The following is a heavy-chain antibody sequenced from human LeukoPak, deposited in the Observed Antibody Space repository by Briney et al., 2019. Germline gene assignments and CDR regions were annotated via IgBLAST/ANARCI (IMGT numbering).Heavy chain of an antibody. V-gene: IGHV1-8*01. D-gene: IGHD3-22*01. CDR2: MNPNSGNT. Sequence: GASVKVSCKASGYTFTSYDINWVRQAPGQGLEWMGWMNPNSGNTGYAQKFQGRVTMTRNTSISTAYMELSSLRSEDTAVYYCAVGGLYYYDSSGSYPFDYWGQGTLVTVSS. J-gene: IGHJ4*02. CDR1: GYTFTSYD. CDR3: AVGGLYYYDSSGSYPFDY.